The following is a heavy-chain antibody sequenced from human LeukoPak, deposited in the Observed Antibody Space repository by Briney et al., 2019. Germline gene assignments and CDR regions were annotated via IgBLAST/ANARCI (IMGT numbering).Heavy chain of an antibody. CDR3: AKPSGSGVDY. CDR1: GGIFDAHD. J-gene: IGHJ4*02. V-gene: IGHV3-30*02. CDR2: IRSDGYHT. D-gene: IGHD1-26*01. Sequence: GGSLRLFCGASGGIFDAHDMPWVCQAPGRGLEWVAFIRSDGYHTYYADSVKGRFTITRDNSKNTLYLQMNSLRLEDMALYYCAKPSGSGVDYWGRGTRVTVSS.